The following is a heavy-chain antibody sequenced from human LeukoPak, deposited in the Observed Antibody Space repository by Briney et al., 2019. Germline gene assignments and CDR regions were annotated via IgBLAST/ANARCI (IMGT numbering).Heavy chain of an antibody. CDR1: GGCFSGYY. Sequence: SETLSLTCAVYGGCFSGYYWSWIRQPPGKGLEWIGEINHSGSTNYNPSLKSRVTISVDTSKNQFSLKLSSVTAADTAVYYCATLSSSSWYYYGMDVWGQGTTVTVSS. CDR2: INHSGST. CDR3: ATLSSSSWYYYGMDV. D-gene: IGHD6-13*01. J-gene: IGHJ6*02. V-gene: IGHV4-34*01.